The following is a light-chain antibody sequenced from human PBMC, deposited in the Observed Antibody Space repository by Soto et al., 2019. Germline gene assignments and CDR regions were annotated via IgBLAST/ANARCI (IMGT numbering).Light chain of an antibody. CDR1: KLGEKY. V-gene: IGLV3-1*01. CDR2: QDT. J-gene: IGLJ1*01. CDR3: QAWDYSTAYYV. Sequence: SYELTQPPSVSVSPGQTAIITCSGDKLGEKYACWYQQKPGQSPVLVIYQDTKRPSGIPERFSGPNSGNPATLAISGTQAMDEADYYCQAWDYSTAYYVFGPGTKLTVL.